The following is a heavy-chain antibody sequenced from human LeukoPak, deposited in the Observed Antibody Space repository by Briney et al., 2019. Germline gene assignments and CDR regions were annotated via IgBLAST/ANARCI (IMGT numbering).Heavy chain of an antibody. D-gene: IGHD1-26*01. CDR1: GFTFSSYA. V-gene: IGHV3-23*01. CDR2: ISGSGGST. J-gene: IGHJ4*02. Sequence: GGSLRLSCAASGFTFSSYAMSWVRQAPGKGLEWVSAISGSGGSTYYADSVKGRFTISRDNSKNTLYQQMNSLRAEDTAVYYCAKGQSGSYFLFDYWGQGTLVTVSS. CDR3: AKGQSGSYFLFDY.